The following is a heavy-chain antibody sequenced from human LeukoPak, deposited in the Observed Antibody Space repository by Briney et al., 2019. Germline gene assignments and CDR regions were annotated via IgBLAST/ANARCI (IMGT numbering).Heavy chain of an antibody. Sequence: GGSLRLSCAASGFTVSSNYMSWVRQAPGKGLEWVSVFYSGGSTYYADSVKGRFTISRDNSKNTLYLQINNVRAEDTAVYYCAREYRQAGVIDYWGQGTLATVSS. D-gene: IGHD2-2*01. CDR2: FYSGGST. V-gene: IGHV3-53*01. CDR3: AREYRQAGVIDY. J-gene: IGHJ4*02. CDR1: GFTVSSNY.